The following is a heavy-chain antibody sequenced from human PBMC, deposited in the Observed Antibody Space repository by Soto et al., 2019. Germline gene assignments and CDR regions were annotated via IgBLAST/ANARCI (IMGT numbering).Heavy chain of an antibody. CDR2: IYPGDSKT. D-gene: IGHD3-9*01. V-gene: IGHV5-51*01. CDR1: GYTFTDYW. CDR3: AGHQVGYFEQDFYYYGMDV. Sequence: PGESLKIYCRGSGYTFTDYWIVWVRQMPGKGLEWMGVIYPGDSKTKYSPSFQGQVTLSADNSITTAYLQWSSLKASDTAVYYCAGHQVGYFEQDFYYYGMDVWGQGTTVTVSS. J-gene: IGHJ6*02.